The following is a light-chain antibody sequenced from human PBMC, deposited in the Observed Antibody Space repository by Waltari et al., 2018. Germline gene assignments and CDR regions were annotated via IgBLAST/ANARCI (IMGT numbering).Light chain of an antibody. CDR2: ETP. CDR1: PGHATSGHY. Sequence: HAVVTQEPSLTVSPGATVTPTCASSPGHATSGHYPLWFQQKPGQAPRTMISETPYKHSWTPSRFSGSLLGGKAALTLSGAQREDEADYYCVLSWVFGGGTRLTVL. J-gene: IGLJ3*02. V-gene: IGLV7-46*01. CDR3: VLSWV.